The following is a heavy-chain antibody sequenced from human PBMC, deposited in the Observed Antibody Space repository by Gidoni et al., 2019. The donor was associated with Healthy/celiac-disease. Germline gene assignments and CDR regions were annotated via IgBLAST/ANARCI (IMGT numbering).Heavy chain of an antibody. V-gene: IGHV3-7*04. Sequence: EVQLVESGGGLVQPGGSLRLSCAASGFTFSSYWMSWVRQAPGKGLEWVANIKQDGSEKYYVDSVKGRFTISRDNAKNSLYLQMNSLRAEDTAVYYCARERLLWFGELPGAFDYWGQGTLVTVSS. D-gene: IGHD3-10*01. CDR2: IKQDGSEK. J-gene: IGHJ4*02. CDR3: ARERLLWFGELPGAFDY. CDR1: GFTFSSYW.